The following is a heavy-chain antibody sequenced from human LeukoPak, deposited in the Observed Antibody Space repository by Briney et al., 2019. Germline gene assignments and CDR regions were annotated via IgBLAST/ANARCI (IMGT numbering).Heavy chain of an antibody. Sequence: GGSLRLSCTASGFTFGDYAMSWVRQAPGKGLEWVGFIRSKAYGGTTEYAAPVKGRFTISRDDSKSIAYLQMNSLKTEDTAVYYCTRGKYSGSYYFDYWGQGTLVTVSS. CDR3: TRGKYSGSYYFDY. V-gene: IGHV3-49*04. D-gene: IGHD1-26*01. CDR2: IRSKAYGGTT. J-gene: IGHJ4*02. CDR1: GFTFGDYA.